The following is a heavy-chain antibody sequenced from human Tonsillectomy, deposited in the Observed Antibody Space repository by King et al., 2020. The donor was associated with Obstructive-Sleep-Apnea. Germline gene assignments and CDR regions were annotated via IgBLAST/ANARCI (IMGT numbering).Heavy chain of an antibody. CDR1: GGSISSSSYY. J-gene: IGHJ5*02. CDR2: IYYSGST. D-gene: IGHD3-22*01. V-gene: IGHV4-39*07. Sequence: QLQESGPGLVKPSETLSLTCTVSGGSISSSSYYWGWLRQPPGKGLEWIGGIYYSGSTYYNPSLKSRVTISVDTSTNQFSLKLSSGTAADTAVYYCAGERLGYDSSGYLWGQGTLVTVSS. CDR3: AGERLGYDSSGYL.